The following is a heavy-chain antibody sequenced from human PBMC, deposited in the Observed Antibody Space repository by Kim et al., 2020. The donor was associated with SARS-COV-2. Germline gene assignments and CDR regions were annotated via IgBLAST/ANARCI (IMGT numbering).Heavy chain of an antibody. CDR3: AADAYSGSPYYYYGMDV. D-gene: IGHD1-26*01. J-gene: IGHJ6*02. CDR1: GFTFSSSA. Sequence: SVKVSCKASGFTFSSSAVQWVRQARGQRLEWIGWIVVGSGYTNYAQKFQDRLTITRDMSTNTAYMELSSLRFEDTAIFYCAADAYSGSPYYYYGMDVWGQGTTVTVSS. CDR2: IVVGSGYT. V-gene: IGHV1-58*01.